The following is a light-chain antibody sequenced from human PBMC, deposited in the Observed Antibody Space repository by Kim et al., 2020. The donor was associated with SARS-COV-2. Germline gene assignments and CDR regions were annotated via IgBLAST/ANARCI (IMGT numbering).Light chain of an antibody. CDR1: QTISSSY. CDR2: GAY. Sequence: SPGDRDTLSCRTGQTISSSYLAWYQQKPGQAPRLLIYGAYNRATDIPDRFSGSGSGTDFTLTISRLEPDDFAVYYCKQFGSSPRYTFGQGTKLEI. J-gene: IGKJ2*01. V-gene: IGKV3-20*01. CDR3: KQFGSSPRYT.